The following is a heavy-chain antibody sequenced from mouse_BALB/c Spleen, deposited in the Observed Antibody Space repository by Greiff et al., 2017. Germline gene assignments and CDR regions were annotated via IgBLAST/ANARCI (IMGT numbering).Heavy chain of an antibody. V-gene: IGHV1-4*02. CDR3: ARRPAMDY. Sequence: VQLVESAAELARPGASVKMSCKASGYTFTSYTMHWVKQRPGQGLEWIGYINPSSGYTEYNQKFKDKTTLTADKSSSTAYMQLSSLTSEDSAVYYCARRPAMDYWGQGTSVTVSS. CDR1: GYTFTSYT. CDR2: INPSSGYT. J-gene: IGHJ4*01.